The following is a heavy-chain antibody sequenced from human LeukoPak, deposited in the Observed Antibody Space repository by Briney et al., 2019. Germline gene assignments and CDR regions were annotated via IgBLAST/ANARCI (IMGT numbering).Heavy chain of an antibody. CDR3: ARFCTDFYSGSPIYAFDI. CDR1: GFTLSDYY. CDR2: ISSSGSTI. D-gene: IGHD3-3*01. V-gene: IGHV3-11*04. J-gene: IGHJ3*02. Sequence: PGGSLRLSCAASGFTLSDYYMCWIRQAPGKGLEWVSYISSSGSTIYYADSVKGRFTISRDNAKNSLYLQMNSLRAEDTAVYYCARFCTDFYSGSPIYAFDIWGQGTMVTVSS.